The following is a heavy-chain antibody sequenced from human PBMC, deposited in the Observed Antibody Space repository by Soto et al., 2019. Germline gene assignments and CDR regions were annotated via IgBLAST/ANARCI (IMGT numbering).Heavy chain of an antibody. Sequence: QVQLVQSGADLKKPGASVQVSCKTSGYTFSNYAINWVRQAPGQGLEWMGWISSYNSYNGDTKYARMLQDRLTMTIDTSKGTAYMELRSLRSEDTAVYYCAGSGFERGGVGYFGMDVWGQGTTVTVSS. V-gene: IGHV1-18*04. D-gene: IGHD2-8*02. CDR1: GYTFSNYA. CDR3: AGSGFERGGVGYFGMDV. J-gene: IGHJ6*02. CDR2: ISSYNSYNGDT.